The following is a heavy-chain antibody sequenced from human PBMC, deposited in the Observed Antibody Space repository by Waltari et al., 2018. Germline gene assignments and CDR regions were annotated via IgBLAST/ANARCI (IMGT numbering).Heavy chain of an antibody. CDR2: LHHSGNT. CDR3: AREVDKVASSDAFDI. D-gene: IGHD5-12*01. CDR1: GGSINSANHF. J-gene: IGHJ3*02. V-gene: IGHV4-31*03. Sequence: QVQLQESGPGLVKPSQTRSLLCTVSGGSINSANHFWSWVRQHPEMGLEWIAALHHSGNTYYNPSFQSRVTMSVDKSKNQFSLRLSSVTAADTAVYYCAREVDKVASSDAFDIWGQGTMVTVSS.